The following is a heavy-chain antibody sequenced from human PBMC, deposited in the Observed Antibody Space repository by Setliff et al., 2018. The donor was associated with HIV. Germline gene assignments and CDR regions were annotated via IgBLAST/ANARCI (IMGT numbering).Heavy chain of an antibody. V-gene: IGHV3-15*04. CDR1: GFTFNNAW. J-gene: IGHJ6*03. Sequence: PGESLRLSCAVSGFTFNNAWMSWVRRAPGQGLEWVGRIEIKSDGGTTEFAAPVKGRFTISRDDRKKTLYLQMKSLKTEDTAVYYCATESKAAAGPYYHYYHMDVWGKGTTVTVSS. CDR2: IEIKSDGGTT. D-gene: IGHD6-13*01. CDR3: ATESKAAAGPYYHYYHMDV.